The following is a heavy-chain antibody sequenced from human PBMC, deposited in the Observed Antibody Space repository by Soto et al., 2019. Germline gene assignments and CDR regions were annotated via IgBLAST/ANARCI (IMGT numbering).Heavy chain of an antibody. Sequence: EVQLVESGGGLVQPGGSLRLSCAASGFTFSSYWMHWVREAPGKGLVWVSRINSDGSSTSYADSVKGRFTISRDNAKNTLYLQMNSLRAEDTAVYYCARERWIQLPTYGMDVWGQGTTVTVSS. CDR3: ARERWIQLPTYGMDV. V-gene: IGHV3-74*01. CDR2: INSDGSST. J-gene: IGHJ6*02. CDR1: GFTFSSYW. D-gene: IGHD5-18*01.